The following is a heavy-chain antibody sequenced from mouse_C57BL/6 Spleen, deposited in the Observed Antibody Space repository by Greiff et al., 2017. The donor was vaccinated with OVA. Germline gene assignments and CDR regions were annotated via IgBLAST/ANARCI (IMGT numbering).Heavy chain of an antibody. CDR3: AKGIYYGNSPWFAY. CDR1: GYTFTSYW. J-gene: IGHJ3*01. D-gene: IGHD2-1*01. Sequence: VQLQQPGAELVRPGSSVKLSCKASGYTFTSYWMHWVKQRPIQGLEWIGNIDPSDSETHYNQKFKDKATLTVDKSSSTAYMQLSSLTSEDSAVYYCAKGIYYGNSPWFAYWGQGTLVTVSA. V-gene: IGHV1-52*01. CDR2: IDPSDSET.